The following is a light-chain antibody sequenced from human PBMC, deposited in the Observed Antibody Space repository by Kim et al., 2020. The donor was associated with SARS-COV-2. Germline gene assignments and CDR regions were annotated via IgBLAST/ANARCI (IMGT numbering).Light chain of an antibody. Sequence: PGETVTLTCGSTTGPVTSGHYPYWFQQKPGQAPRTLFYDTNNRHSWTPARFSGSLLGGKAALTLSGAQPEDEAEYYCLLSYSGARVFGGGTKLTVL. CDR3: LLSYSGARV. J-gene: IGLJ2*01. CDR1: TGPVTSGHY. CDR2: DTN. V-gene: IGLV7-46*01.